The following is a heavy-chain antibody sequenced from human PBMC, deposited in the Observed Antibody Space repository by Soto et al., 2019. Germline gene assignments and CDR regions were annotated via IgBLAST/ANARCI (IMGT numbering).Heavy chain of an antibody. CDR1: GGSISSYY. J-gene: IGHJ6*02. CDR3: ARDKSSRGYSYGSAYYYYGMDV. CDR2: IYYSGST. D-gene: IGHD5-18*01. Sequence: SETLSLTCTVSGGSISSYYWSWIRQPPGKGLEWIGYIYYSGSTNYNPSLKSRVTISVDTSKDQFSLKLSSVTAADTAVYYCARDKSSRGYSYGSAYYYYGMDVWGQGTTVTVSS. V-gene: IGHV4-59*01.